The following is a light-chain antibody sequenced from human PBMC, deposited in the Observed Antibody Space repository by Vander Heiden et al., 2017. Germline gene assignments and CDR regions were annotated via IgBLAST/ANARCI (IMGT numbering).Light chain of an antibody. CDR3: QRNYSTRPCT. CDR2: AAS. J-gene: IGKJ5*01. V-gene: IGKV1-39*01. Sequence: DIQMTQSPSSLSSSVGDRVTITCRPSQSISSYLNWYQQKPGKAPKLLLYAASSLQSGVPSRFSGSGSGTDFTLTISILQPEDFATYFCQRNYSTRPCTFGQGTRLEIK. CDR1: QSISSY.